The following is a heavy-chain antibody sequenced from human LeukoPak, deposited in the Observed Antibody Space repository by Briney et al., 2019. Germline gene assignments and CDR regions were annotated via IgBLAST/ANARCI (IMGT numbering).Heavy chain of an antibody. D-gene: IGHD3-22*01. Sequence: RASGTLSLTCTVSGGSISSYYWSWIRQPPGKGLEWIGYIYYSGSTNYNPSLKSRVTISVDTSKNQFSLKLSSVTAADTAVYYCAGLSSGWSRYYYGMDVWGQGTTVTVSS. V-gene: IGHV4-59*01. CDR3: AGLSSGWSRYYYGMDV. J-gene: IGHJ6*02. CDR1: GGSISSYY. CDR2: IYYSGST.